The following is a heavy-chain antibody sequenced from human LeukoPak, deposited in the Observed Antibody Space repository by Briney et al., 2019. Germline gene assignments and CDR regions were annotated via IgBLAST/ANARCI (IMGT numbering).Heavy chain of an antibody. CDR1: GGSFSDYY. CDR2: INHSGST. Sequence: SETLSLTCAAYGGSFSDYYWSWIRQPPGKGLEWIGEINHSGSTNYNPSLKSRVIISVDTSKNQFSLKLSSVTAADTSVYYCARFIFGVLGGWYFDLWGRGTLVTVSS. CDR3: ARFIFGVLGGWYFDL. D-gene: IGHD3-3*02. V-gene: IGHV4-34*01. J-gene: IGHJ2*01.